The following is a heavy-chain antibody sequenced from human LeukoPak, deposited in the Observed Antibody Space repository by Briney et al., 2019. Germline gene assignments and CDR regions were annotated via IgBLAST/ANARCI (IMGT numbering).Heavy chain of an antibody. CDR3: ARDLPAVRLLGY. CDR1: GYTFTSYG. D-gene: IGHD4-23*01. CDR2: ISAYNGNT. Sequence: ASVKVSCKASGYTFTSYGISWVRQAPGQGLEWMGWISAYNGNTNYAQKLQGRVTMTTDTSTSTAYMELRSLSSDDTAVYYCARDLPAVRLLGYWGQGTLVTVSS. J-gene: IGHJ4*02. V-gene: IGHV1-18*01.